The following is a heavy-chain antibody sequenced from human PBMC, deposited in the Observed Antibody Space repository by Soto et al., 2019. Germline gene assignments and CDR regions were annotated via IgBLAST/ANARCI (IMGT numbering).Heavy chain of an antibody. CDR1: GFTFSSYA. Sequence: RRLSCAASGFTFSSYAMHWVRQAPGKGLEWVAVISYDGSNKYYADSVKGRFTISRDNSKNTLYLQMNSLRAEDTAVYYCARDPPRSPYSSPPYYGMDVWGQGTTVTVSS. J-gene: IGHJ6*02. CDR2: ISYDGSNK. D-gene: IGHD6-13*01. V-gene: IGHV3-30-3*01. CDR3: ARDPPRSPYSSPPYYGMDV.